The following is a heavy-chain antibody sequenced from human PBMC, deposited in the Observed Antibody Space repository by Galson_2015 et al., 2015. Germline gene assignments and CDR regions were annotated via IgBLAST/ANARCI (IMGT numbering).Heavy chain of an antibody. CDR2: IYYSGST. V-gene: IGHV4-59*13. D-gene: IGHD3-10*01. CDR1: GGSLSRYY. Sequence: ETLSLTCTVSGGSLSRYYWLWLRQPTGKGLEFIGYIYYSGSTNYNPSLKSRVTISVDKSKNQFSLKLNSVTAADTAVYSCARAALPGISGWFDPWGQGTLVTVSS. CDR3: ARAALPGISGWFDP. J-gene: IGHJ5*02.